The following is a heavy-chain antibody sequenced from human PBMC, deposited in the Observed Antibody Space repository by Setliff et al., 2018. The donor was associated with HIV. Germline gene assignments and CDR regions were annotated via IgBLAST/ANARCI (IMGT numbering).Heavy chain of an antibody. CDR1: GHTFINYY. V-gene: IGHV1-46*01. CDR3: ARSIYEWGAFDI. Sequence: GASVKVSCKAPGHTFINYYIHWVRQAPGQGLEWMGIIYSGGGSTNYAQKFQGRITMTSDTSTSTVYMELSSLRYEDSAVYYCARSIYEWGAFDIWGQGTMVTVSS. CDR2: IYSGGGST. J-gene: IGHJ3*02. D-gene: IGHD2-8*01.